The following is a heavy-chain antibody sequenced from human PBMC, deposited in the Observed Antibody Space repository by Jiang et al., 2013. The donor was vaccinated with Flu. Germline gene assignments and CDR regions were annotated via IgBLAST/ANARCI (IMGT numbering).Heavy chain of an antibody. V-gene: IGHV4-39*01. Sequence: GSTYYNPSLKSRVPTISVDTSKNQFSLKLSSVTAADTAVYYCARLLDSSGPLDYWGQGTLVTVSS. J-gene: IGHJ4*02. D-gene: IGHD6-19*01. CDR2: GST. CDR3: ARLLDSSGPLDY.